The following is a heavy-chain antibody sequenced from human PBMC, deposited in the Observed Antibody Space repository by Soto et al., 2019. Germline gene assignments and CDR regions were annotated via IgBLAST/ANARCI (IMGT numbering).Heavy chain of an antibody. Sequence: QVQLVESGGGVVQPGRSLRLSCAASGFTFRSYAMHWVRQAPGKGLEWVAAISYDGNNKYYADSVKGRFTISRDKSKNTLYLQMNSLRAEDTAVYYCASSRGTIYYFDYWGQGTLVTVSS. CDR1: GFTFRSYA. D-gene: IGHD1-26*01. V-gene: IGHV3-30-3*01. CDR3: ASSRGTIYYFDY. CDR2: ISYDGNNK. J-gene: IGHJ4*02.